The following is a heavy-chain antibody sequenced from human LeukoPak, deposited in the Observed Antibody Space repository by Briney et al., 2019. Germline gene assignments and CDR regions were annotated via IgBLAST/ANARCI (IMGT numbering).Heavy chain of an antibody. J-gene: IGHJ4*02. Sequence: PGGSLRLSCAASGFTFSSYAMHWVRQAPGKGLEWVAVISYDGSNKYYADSVKGRFTISRDNSKNTLYLQMNSLRAEDTAVYYCARDKSRGFVVVTGHFDYWGQGTLVTVSS. D-gene: IGHD2-21*02. CDR3: ARDKSRGFVVVTGHFDY. CDR1: GFTFSSYA. V-gene: IGHV3-30*04. CDR2: ISYDGSNK.